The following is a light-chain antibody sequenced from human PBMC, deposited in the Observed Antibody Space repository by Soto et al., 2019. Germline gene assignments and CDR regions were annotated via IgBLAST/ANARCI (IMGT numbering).Light chain of an antibody. CDR2: DAS. Sequence: DGQMTQSPSSVAAGVGDRVTITCRASQGIGTWLAWYQQKPGKAPKLLIFDASTLQSGVPPRFSGSGSGTEFTLTISSLQPDDFATYYCQHYTLYSASFGPGTKV. CDR3: QHYTLYSAS. J-gene: IGKJ1*01. CDR1: QGIGTW. V-gene: IGKV1-12*01.